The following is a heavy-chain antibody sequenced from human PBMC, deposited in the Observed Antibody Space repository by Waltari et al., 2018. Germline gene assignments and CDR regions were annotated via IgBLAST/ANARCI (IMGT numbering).Heavy chain of an antibody. CDR3: ARQYSSSWVWFDP. V-gene: IGHV4-39*01. J-gene: IGHJ5*02. CDR2: IYYSGST. D-gene: IGHD6-13*01. Sequence: QLQLQESGPGLVKPSETLSLTCTVSGGSISSSSYYWGWIRQPPGKGLEWIGSIYYSGSTSYNPSLKSRVTISGDTSKNHFSLKLNSVTAADTAVYYCARQYSSSWVWFDPWGQGTLVTVSS. CDR1: GGSISSSSYY.